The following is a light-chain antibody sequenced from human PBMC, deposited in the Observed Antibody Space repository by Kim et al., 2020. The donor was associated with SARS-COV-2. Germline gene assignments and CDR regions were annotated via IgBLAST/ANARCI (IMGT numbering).Light chain of an antibody. CDR2: GND. Sequence: LLIACTWGSSNIGAGYDAHWDQQLPGTAPNLLISGNDNRPSGVPYRFSGSKSGTSASLAITGLQAEDEADYYCQSYDSSLSGSVFGGGTQLTVL. CDR1: SSNIGAGYD. J-gene: IGLJ3*02. V-gene: IGLV1-40*01. CDR3: QSYDSSLSGSV.